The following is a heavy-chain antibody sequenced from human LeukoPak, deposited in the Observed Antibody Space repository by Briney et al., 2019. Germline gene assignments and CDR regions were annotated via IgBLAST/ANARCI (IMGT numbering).Heavy chain of an antibody. CDR3: ARDYGPYGSGSTLAV. Sequence: SETLSLTCTVSGGSISSYYWSWIRQPAGKGLEWLGRIYTSGSTNYNPSLKSRVTMSVDTSKNQFSLKLSSVTAADTAVYYCARDYGPYGSGSTLAVWGQGTLVTVSS. CDR2: IYTSGST. V-gene: IGHV4-4*07. D-gene: IGHD3-10*01. J-gene: IGHJ4*02. CDR1: GGSISSYY.